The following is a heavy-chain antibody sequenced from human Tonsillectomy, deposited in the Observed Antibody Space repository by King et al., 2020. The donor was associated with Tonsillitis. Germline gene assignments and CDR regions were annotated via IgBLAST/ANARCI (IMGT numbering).Heavy chain of an antibody. V-gene: IGHV3-15*07. CDR3: THRHYYYDSSGSSVDS. Sequence: SNAWMNWFRQAPGKVLEWVGRIKSKTDVWTTDYAAPVKGRFTISRDDSKNTLYLQMNSLKTEDTAVYYCTHRHYYYDSSGSSVDSWGQGTLVTVVS. CDR1: SNAW. J-gene: IGHJ4*02. D-gene: IGHD3-22*01. CDR2: IKSKTDVWTT.